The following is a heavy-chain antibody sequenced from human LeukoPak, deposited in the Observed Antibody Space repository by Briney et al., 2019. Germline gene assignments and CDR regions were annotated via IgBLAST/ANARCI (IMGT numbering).Heavy chain of an antibody. CDR3: ARDVSDENGSASRIHLDS. CDR2: IRQDGREK. Sequence: GGSLRLSCAASGFTFSNYWRTWVRQAPGKGLEWVANIRQDGREKNYVDSVKGRFTISRDNAKNSLILQMNRLRAEDTAVYYCARDVSDENGSASRIHLDSWGQGTLVSVSS. CDR1: GFTFSNYW. D-gene: IGHD6-6*01. J-gene: IGHJ4*02. V-gene: IGHV3-7*03.